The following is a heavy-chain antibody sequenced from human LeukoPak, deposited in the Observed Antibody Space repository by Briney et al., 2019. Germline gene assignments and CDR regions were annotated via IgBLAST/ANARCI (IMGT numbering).Heavy chain of an antibody. J-gene: IGHJ4*02. CDR3: AKERMTTTSFDY. V-gene: IGHV3-23*01. D-gene: IGHD4-11*01. CDR2: ISASGGTT. Sequence: GXXLRLSCAASRFTFSSYAMNWVRQAPGKGLEWVSDISASGGTTHYADSVKGRFTISRDNSKNTLYLQMNSQRAEDTAVYYCAKERMTTTSFDYWGQGTLVTVSS. CDR1: RFTFSSYA.